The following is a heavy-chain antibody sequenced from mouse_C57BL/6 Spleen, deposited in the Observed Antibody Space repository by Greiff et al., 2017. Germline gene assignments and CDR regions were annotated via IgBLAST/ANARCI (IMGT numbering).Heavy chain of an antibody. CDR3: ARAIDYDDYYAMDY. D-gene: IGHD2-4*01. V-gene: IGHV5-9*01. CDR1: GFTFSSYT. CDR2: ISGGGGNT. J-gene: IGHJ4*01. Sequence: EVMLVESGGGLVKPGGSLKLSCAASGFTFSSYTMSWVRQTPEKRLEWVATISGGGGNTYYPDSVKGRFTISRDNAKNTLYLQMSSLRSEDTALYYCARAIDYDDYYAMDYWGQGTSVTVSS.